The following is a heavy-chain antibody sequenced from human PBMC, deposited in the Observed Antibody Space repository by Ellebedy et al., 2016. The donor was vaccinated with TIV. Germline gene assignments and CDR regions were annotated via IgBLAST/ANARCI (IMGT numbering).Heavy chain of an antibody. J-gene: IGHJ4*02. CDR2: IYYSGST. CDR3: ARQWLRSFDY. V-gene: IGHV4-39*01. Sequence: SETLSLXCTVSGGSISSSSYYWGWIRQPPGKGLEWIGSIYYSGSTYYNPSLKSRVTISVDTSKNQFSLKLSSVTAADTAVYYCARQWLRSFDYWGQGTLVTVSS. D-gene: IGHD5-12*01. CDR1: GGSISSSSYY.